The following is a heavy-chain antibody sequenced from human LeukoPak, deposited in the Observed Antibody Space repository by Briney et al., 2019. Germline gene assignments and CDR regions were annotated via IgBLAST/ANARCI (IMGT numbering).Heavy chain of an antibody. CDR1: GFTFSSYA. CDR3: ARDFGEDYAVDY. Sequence: GGSLRLSCAASGFTFSSYAMHWVRQAPGKGLEWVAVISYDGSNKYYADSVKGRFTISRDNSKNTLYLQMNSLRAEDTAVYYCARDFGEDYAVDYWGQGTLVTVSS. D-gene: IGHD3-16*01. CDR2: ISYDGSNK. V-gene: IGHV3-30-3*01. J-gene: IGHJ4*02.